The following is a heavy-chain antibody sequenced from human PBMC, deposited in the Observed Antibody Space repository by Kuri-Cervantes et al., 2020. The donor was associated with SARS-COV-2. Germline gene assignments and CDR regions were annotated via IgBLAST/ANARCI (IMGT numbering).Heavy chain of an antibody. CDR2: IRPVFGAP. V-gene: IGHV1-69*13. J-gene: IGHJ5*02. D-gene: IGHD2-21*01. CDR1: RGTFNTHI. CDR3: AGETGVRKMGIDP. Sequence: SVKVSCKASRGTFNTHIINWLRQAPGQGLEWMGGIRPVFGAPYYAQKFQGRVTIAADESTSTVHMELGSLNSEDTAIYYCAGETGVRKMGIDPWGQGTLVTVSS.